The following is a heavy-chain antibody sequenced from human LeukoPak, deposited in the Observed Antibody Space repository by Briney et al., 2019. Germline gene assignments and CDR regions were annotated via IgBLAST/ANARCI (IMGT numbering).Heavy chain of an antibody. CDR3: ARGPPATAAVAGTYY. Sequence: PGGSLRLSCAASGFTFSSYEMNWVRQAPGKGLEWISYISSSGSTIYYADSVKGRFTISRDNAKNSLYLQMNSLRAEDTAVYYCARGPPATAAVAGTYYWGQGTLVTVSS. J-gene: IGHJ4*02. D-gene: IGHD6-19*01. V-gene: IGHV3-48*03. CDR1: GFTFSSYE. CDR2: ISSSGSTI.